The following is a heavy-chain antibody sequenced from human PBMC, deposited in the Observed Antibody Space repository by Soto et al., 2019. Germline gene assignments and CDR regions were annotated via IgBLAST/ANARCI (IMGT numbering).Heavy chain of an antibody. Sequence: SETLSLTCSVSGGSITSHYCSWFRQPPGKGLEWIGYIHYSGSTSYNPSLKSRATMSVDTSKNQFSLKVNSVTAADTALYYCARQGFGQLHGLVDVWGPGTTVTVSS. D-gene: IGHD3-10*01. CDR1: GGSITSHY. CDR3: ARQGFGQLHGLVDV. V-gene: IGHV4-59*08. CDR2: IHYSGST. J-gene: IGHJ6*02.